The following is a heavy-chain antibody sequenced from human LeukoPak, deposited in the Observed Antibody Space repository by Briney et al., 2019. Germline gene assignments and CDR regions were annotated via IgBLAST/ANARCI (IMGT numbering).Heavy chain of an antibody. CDR1: GYTFTSYY. Sequence: GASVKVSCKASGYTFTSYYMHWVRQAPGQGLEWMGIINPSGGSTSYAQKFQGRVTMTRDTSTSTVYMELSSLRSEDTAVYYCARDRAQRDSSGRKDAFDIWGQGTMVTVSS. J-gene: IGHJ3*02. D-gene: IGHD6-19*01. CDR3: ARDRAQRDSSGRKDAFDI. CDR2: INPSGGST. V-gene: IGHV1-46*01.